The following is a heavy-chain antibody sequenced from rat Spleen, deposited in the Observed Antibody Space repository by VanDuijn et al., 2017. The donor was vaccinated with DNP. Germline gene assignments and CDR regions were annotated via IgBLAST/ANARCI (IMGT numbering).Heavy chain of an antibody. CDR1: GFSLTSYN. Sequence: QVQLKESGPGLVQPSQTLSLTCTVAGFSLTSYNVHWVRQPPGKGLEWMGVIWNTGGPRYNSALKSRLSISKDTSKSQVFIKMNSLQTEDTATYSCASPPYGGYSELDWFAYWGQGTLVTVSS. V-gene: IGHV2-41*01. J-gene: IGHJ3*01. D-gene: IGHD1-11*01. CDR2: IWNTGGP. CDR3: ASPPYGGYSELDWFAY.